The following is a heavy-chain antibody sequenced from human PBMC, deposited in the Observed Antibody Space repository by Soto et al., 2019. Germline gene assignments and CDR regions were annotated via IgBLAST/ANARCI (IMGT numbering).Heavy chain of an antibody. V-gene: IGHV4-38-2*01. J-gene: IGHJ4*02. CDR2: IYHSGTT. Sequence: GSLTLSCAASGFTFSSYRLNCVRQAPWKGLEWFASIYHSGTTYYNPSLKSRVTISVDTCKNQFSLNLRSVTAADSAVYYCARTDNVGSYPHLGQGNLVTVSS. CDR3: ARTDNVGSYPH. D-gene: IGHD3-10*02. CDR1: GFTFSSYR.